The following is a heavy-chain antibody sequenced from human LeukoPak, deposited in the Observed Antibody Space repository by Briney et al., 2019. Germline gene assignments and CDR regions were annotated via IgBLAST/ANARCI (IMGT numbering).Heavy chain of an antibody. Sequence: SETLSLTCTVSGAYISSNNYYWGWIRQPPGKGLGWIGYIYYSGSTNYNPSLKSRVTISVDTSKNQFSLKLSSVTAADTAVYYCARDRGGGSSSGLSIDYWGQGTLVTVSS. J-gene: IGHJ4*02. CDR2: IYYSGST. CDR3: ARDRGGGSSSGLSIDY. D-gene: IGHD6-6*01. CDR1: GAYISSNNYY. V-gene: IGHV4-61*01.